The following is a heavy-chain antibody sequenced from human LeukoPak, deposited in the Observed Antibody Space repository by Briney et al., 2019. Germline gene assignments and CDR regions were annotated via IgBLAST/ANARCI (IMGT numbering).Heavy chain of an antibody. V-gene: IGHV3-66*01. D-gene: IGHD3-22*01. CDR1: GFTVSSNY. Sequence: SGGSLRLSCAASGFTVSSNYMSWVRQAPGKGLEWVSVIYSGGSTYYADSVKGRFTISRDNSKNTLYLQMNSLRAEDTAVYYCARDFYYYDSSGYHNYFDYWGQGTLVTVSS. CDR3: ARDFYYYDSSGYHNYFDY. J-gene: IGHJ4*02. CDR2: IYSGGST.